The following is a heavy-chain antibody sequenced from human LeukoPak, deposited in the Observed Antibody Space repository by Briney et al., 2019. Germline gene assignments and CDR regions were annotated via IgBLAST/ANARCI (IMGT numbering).Heavy chain of an antibody. Sequence: GASVKVSCKASGYTSTSYDINWVRQATGQGLEWMGWMNPNRGNTGYAQKFQGRVSMTKNTSITTAYMELSSLRSEDTAVYYCARALSWTTESYYYMDVWGKGTTVTVSS. D-gene: IGHD3/OR15-3a*01. J-gene: IGHJ6*03. CDR1: GYTSTSYD. CDR2: MNPNRGNT. CDR3: ARALSWTTESYYYMDV. V-gene: IGHV1-8*01.